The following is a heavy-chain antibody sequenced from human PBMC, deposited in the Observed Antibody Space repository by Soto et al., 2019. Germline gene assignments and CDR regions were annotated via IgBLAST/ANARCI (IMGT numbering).Heavy chain of an antibody. Sequence: QVQLQESGPGLVKPSETLSLTCTVSGGSISNYYWSWIRQPPGKGLEWIGYIHYSGSTKYNPSLKSRVTISADTCKNKFSLKLSSVTAADADVYYCARGHYYFWSGYFANIDYWGQGNLVTVSS. D-gene: IGHD3-3*01. CDR2: IHYSGST. CDR1: GGSISNYY. J-gene: IGHJ4*02. V-gene: IGHV4-59*08. CDR3: ARGHYYFWSGYFANIDY.